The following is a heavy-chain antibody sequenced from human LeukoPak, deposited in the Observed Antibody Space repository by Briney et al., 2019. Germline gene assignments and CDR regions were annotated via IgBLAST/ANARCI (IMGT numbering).Heavy chain of an antibody. D-gene: IGHD2-2*02. Sequence: GGSLRLSCAASGFTFSSYAMSWVRQAPGKGLEWVSSISSSSSYIYYAESVKGRFTISRDNAKNSLYLQMNSLRAEDTAVYYCASIHCSSTSCYTLADYHSDYWGQGTLVTVSS. CDR2: ISSSSSYI. J-gene: IGHJ4*02. V-gene: IGHV3-21*01. CDR1: GFTFSSYA. CDR3: ASIHCSSTSCYTLADYHSDY.